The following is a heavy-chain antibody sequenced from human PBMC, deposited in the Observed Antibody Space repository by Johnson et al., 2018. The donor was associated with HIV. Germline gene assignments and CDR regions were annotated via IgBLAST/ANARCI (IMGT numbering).Heavy chain of an antibody. CDR2: ISYDGSNK. D-gene: IGHD4-17*01. CDR1: GFTFSSYA. V-gene: IGHV3-30-3*01. J-gene: IGHJ3*02. Sequence: QVQLVESGGGVVQPGRSLRLSCAASGFTFSSYAMHWVRQAPGKGLEWVAVISYDGSNKYYADSVKGRFTISRDNSKNTLYLQMNSLRAEDKAGYYCARGMTTVTNHDAFDIWGQGTMVTVSS. CDR3: ARGMTTVTNHDAFDI.